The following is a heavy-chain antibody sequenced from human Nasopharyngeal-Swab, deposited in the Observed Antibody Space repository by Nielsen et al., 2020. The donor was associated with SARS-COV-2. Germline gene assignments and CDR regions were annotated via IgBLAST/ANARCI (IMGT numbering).Heavy chain of an antibody. Sequence: GGSLRLSCAASGFTFSSYWMSWVRQAPGKGLEWVANIKQDGSEKYYVDSVKGRFTISRDNAKNSLYLQMNSLRAEDTAVYYCARVSDWNDVRNPYYYYYYMDVWGKGTTVTVSS. CDR2: IKQDGSEK. J-gene: IGHJ6*03. CDR3: ARVSDWNDVRNPYYYYYYMDV. V-gene: IGHV3-7*01. D-gene: IGHD1-1*01. CDR1: GFTFSSYW.